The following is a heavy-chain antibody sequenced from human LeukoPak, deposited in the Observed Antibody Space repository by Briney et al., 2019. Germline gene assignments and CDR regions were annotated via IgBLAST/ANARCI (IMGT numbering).Heavy chain of an antibody. CDR2: INSYGSIT. D-gene: IGHD6-13*01. CDR1: GFXFSNYW. V-gene: IGHV3-74*01. J-gene: IGHJ4*02. Sequence: GGSLRLSCAVSGFXFSNYWIHWVRQAPGQGLVWVSRINSYGSITSYADSVKGRFTISRDNAKNTLYLQMNSLRAEDTAVYYCASGIAAVGWDFDYWGQGTLVTVSS. CDR3: ASGIAAVGWDFDY.